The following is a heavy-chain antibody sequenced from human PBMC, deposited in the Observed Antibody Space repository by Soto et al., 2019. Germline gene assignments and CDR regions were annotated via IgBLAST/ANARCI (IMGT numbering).Heavy chain of an antibody. CDR1: GFTFSSYA. J-gene: IGHJ4*02. V-gene: IGHV3-23*01. D-gene: IGHD3-16*02. CDR3: AKGLFGDDYIWGSYRYWTFDY. Sequence: GGSLRLSCAASGFTFSSYAMSWVRQAPGKGLEWVSAISGSGGSTYYADSVKGRFTISRDNSKNTLYLQMNSLRAEDTAVYYCAKGLFGDDYIWGSYRYWTFDYWGQGTLVTVSS. CDR2: ISGSGGST.